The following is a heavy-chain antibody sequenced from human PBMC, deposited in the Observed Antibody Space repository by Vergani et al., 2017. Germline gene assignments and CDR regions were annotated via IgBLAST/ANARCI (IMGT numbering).Heavy chain of an antibody. D-gene: IGHD3-10*01. CDR2: INSDGSST. J-gene: IGHJ3*02. CDR1: GFTFSSYW. V-gene: IGHV3-74*02. CDR3: AKSMDMVRGEAFDI. Sequence: EVQLVESGGGLVQPGGSLRLSCAASGFTFSSYWMHWVRQAPGKGLVWVSRINSDGSSTSYADSVKGRFTISRDNAKNSLYLQMNSLRAEDTALYYCAKSMDMVRGEAFDIWGQGTMVTVSS.